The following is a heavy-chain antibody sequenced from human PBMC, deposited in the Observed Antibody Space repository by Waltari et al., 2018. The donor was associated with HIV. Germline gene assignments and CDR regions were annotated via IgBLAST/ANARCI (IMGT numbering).Heavy chain of an antibody. J-gene: IGHJ4*02. CDR1: GFTFSSYA. D-gene: IGHD6-19*01. CDR3: AKGASGWSPGY. V-gene: IGHV3-30*18. CDR2: ISDHGDDK. Sequence: QVHLVESGGGVVQPGRSLRLSCAASGFTFSSYAMNWVRRAPGKGLEWVEVISDHGDDKYYADSVKGRFTISRDNSKNTLYLQMNSLRAEYTAVYYCAKGASGWSPGYWGQGTLVTVSS.